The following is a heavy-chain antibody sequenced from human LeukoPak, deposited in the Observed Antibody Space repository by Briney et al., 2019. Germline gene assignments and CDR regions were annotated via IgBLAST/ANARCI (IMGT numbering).Heavy chain of an antibody. CDR3: ARYWDPRVRTFDI. CDR1: GFTFSNYA. CDR2: ISGNGGSI. Sequence: QPGGSLRLSCAASGFTFSNYAMSWVRQAPGKGLEWVSLISGNGGSIVYADSVRGRFTISRDNSKNTLYLQMNSLRAEDTALYYCARYWDPRVRTFDIWGQGTVVTVSS. J-gene: IGHJ3*02. V-gene: IGHV3-23*01. D-gene: IGHD2-15*01.